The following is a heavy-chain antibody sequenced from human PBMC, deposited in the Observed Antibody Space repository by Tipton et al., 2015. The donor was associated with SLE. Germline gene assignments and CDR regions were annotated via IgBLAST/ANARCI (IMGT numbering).Heavy chain of an antibody. J-gene: IGHJ3*02. CDR1: GFTFSSYA. Sequence: SLRLSCAASGFTFSSYAMHWVRQAPGKGLEWVAVISYDGSNKYYADSVKGRFTISRGNSKNTLYLQMNSLRAEDTAVYYCARDGMGYDAFDIWGQGTMITVSS. CDR3: ARDGMGYDAFDI. V-gene: IGHV3-30*14. CDR2: ISYDGSNK. D-gene: IGHD1-26*01.